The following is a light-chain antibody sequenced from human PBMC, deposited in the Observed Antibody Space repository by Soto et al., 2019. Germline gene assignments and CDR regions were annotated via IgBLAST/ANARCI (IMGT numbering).Light chain of an antibody. V-gene: IGKV1-9*01. CDR1: QDIAIY. CDR3: QQLRLYPPT. CDR2: AAS. Sequence: IQLTQSPSSLSASVGDRVTITCRASQDIAIYLAWYQQKPGEAPKLLIYAASTLYGGVPSRFSGSGSGTDFALTITSLQAEDFATYYCQQLRLYPPTFGGGTKLEIK. J-gene: IGKJ4*01.